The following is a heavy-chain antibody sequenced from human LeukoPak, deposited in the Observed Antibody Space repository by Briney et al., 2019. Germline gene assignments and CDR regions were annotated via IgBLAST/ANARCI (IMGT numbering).Heavy chain of an antibody. Sequence: GGSLRLSCAVSGFTFSDFWMSWVRQAPGKGLEWVSIIYSAGSTYYADSVKGRFTISRDNSKNTLYLQMNSLRAEDTAVYYCAKGHCTNGICWLDWGQGTLVTVSS. CDR3: AKGHCTNGICWLD. CDR1: GFTFSDFW. J-gene: IGHJ4*02. D-gene: IGHD2-8*01. CDR2: IYSAGST. V-gene: IGHV3-53*01.